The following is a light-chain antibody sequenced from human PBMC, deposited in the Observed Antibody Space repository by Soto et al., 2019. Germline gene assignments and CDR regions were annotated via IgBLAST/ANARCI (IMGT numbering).Light chain of an antibody. Sequence: SYELTQAPSVSVSPGQTASINCSGDKMGDKYASWYQQKAGQSPVLVIYQDDKRPSGIPERFSGSNSGSTATLTISGTQAVDEADYYCQAWDSSTVAFGGGTQLTVL. V-gene: IGLV3-1*01. J-gene: IGLJ2*01. CDR3: QAWDSSTVA. CDR1: KMGDKY. CDR2: QDD.